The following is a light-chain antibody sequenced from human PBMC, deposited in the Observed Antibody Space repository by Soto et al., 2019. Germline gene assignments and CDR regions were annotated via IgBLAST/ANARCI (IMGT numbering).Light chain of an antibody. Sequence: EILMTQSPATLSVSPGERASLSCRASQSFGGSYLAWYQQKLGRAPRLLIHDTSNRATGVPARFSGSGSGTDFTLTISSLEPEDFGVYYCQQRGSWPPTFGQGTRLEIK. CDR3: QQRGSWPPT. CDR1: QSFGGSY. CDR2: DTS. V-gene: IGKV3-11*01. J-gene: IGKJ5*01.